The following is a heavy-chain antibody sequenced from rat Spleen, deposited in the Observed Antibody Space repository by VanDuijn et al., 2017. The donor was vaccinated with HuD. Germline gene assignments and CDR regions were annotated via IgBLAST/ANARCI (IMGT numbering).Heavy chain of an antibody. D-gene: IGHD1-11*01. CDR1: GLSFSNYD. J-gene: IGHJ2*01. CDR3: ARQGTDNIKSYFDY. Sequence: EVQLVESGGGAVQPGRSMKLSCAASGLSFSNYDMAWVRQAPTKGLEWVASISSGGGGTYYPDSVKGRFTISRDNAKSTLFLQMDSLRSEDTATYYCARQGTDNIKSYFDYWGQGVMVTVSS. V-gene: IGHV5-25*01. CDR2: ISSGGGGT.